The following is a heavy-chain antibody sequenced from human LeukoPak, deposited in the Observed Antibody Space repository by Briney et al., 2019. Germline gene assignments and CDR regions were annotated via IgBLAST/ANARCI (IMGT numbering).Heavy chain of an antibody. CDR1: GFTFSSYG. V-gene: IGHV3-30*18. CDR3: AKKSSSGCLWFDP. D-gene: IGHD6-13*01. CDR2: ISYDGSNK. Sequence: GRSLRLSCAASGFTFSSYGMHWVRQAPGKGLEWVAVISYDGSNKYYADSVKGRFTISRDNSKNTLYLQMNSLRAEDTAVYYCAKKSSSGCLWFDPWGQGTLVTVSS. J-gene: IGHJ5*02.